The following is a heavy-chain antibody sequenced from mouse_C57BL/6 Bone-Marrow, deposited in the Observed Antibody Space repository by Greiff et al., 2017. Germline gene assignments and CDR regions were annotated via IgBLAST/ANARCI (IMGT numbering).Heavy chain of an antibody. CDR3: ARGRLRGDYYAMDY. J-gene: IGHJ4*01. Sequence: DVKLVESGGGLVKPGGSLKLSCAASGFTFSDYGMHWVRQAPEKGLEWVAYISSGSSTIYYADTVKGRFTISRDNAKNTLFLQMTSRRSEDTAMYYCARGRLRGDYYAMDYWGQGTSVTVSS. CDR1: GFTFSDYG. V-gene: IGHV5-17*01. D-gene: IGHD2-4*01. CDR2: ISSGSSTI.